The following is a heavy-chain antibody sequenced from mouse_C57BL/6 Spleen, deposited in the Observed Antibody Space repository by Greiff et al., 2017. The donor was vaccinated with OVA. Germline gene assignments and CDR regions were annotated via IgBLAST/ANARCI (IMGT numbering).Heavy chain of an antibody. CDR1: GFTIKDDY. CDR3: TTYSNYPAWFAY. CDR2: IDPENGDT. V-gene: IGHV14-4*01. J-gene: IGHJ3*01. D-gene: IGHD2-5*01. Sequence: VQLKESGAELVRPGASVKLSCTASGFTIKDDYMHWVKQRPEQGLEWIGWIDPENGDTEYASKFQGKATITADTSSNTAYLQLSSLTSEDTAVYYCTTYSNYPAWFAYWGQGTLVTVSA.